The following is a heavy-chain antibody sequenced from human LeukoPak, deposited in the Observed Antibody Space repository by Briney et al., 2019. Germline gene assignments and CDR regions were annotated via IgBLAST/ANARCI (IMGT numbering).Heavy chain of an antibody. CDR3: AKERSGIPAAANY. D-gene: IGHD6-13*01. CDR1: GFTFSSYA. CDR2: ISGSDGST. J-gene: IGHJ4*02. V-gene: IGHV3-23*01. Sequence: GGSLRLSCAASGFTFSSYAMSWVRQAPGKGLDWVSGISGSDGSTYYADSVKGRFTISRDNSKNTLYLQMNSLRAEDTAVYYCAKERSGIPAAANYWGQGTVVTVSS.